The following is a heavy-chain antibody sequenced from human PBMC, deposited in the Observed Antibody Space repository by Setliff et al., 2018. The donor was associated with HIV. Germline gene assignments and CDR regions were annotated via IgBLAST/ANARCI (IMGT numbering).Heavy chain of an antibody. Sequence: ASVKVSCKASGYTFTGYYMHWVRQAPGQGLEWMGWINPNSGGTNYAQKFQGRVTMTRDTSISTAYMELSRLRSDDTAVYYCARGSLLGYFDWLFPDWGQGTLVTAS. J-gene: IGHJ4*02. CDR1: GYTFTGYY. CDR3: ARGSLLGYFDWLFPD. D-gene: IGHD3-9*01. V-gene: IGHV1-2*02. CDR2: INPNSGGT.